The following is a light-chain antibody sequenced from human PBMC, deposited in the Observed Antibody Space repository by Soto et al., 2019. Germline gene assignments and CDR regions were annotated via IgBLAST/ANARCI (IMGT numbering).Light chain of an antibody. CDR2: GAS. CDR3: QQYNSYSET. V-gene: IGKV3-15*01. CDR1: QSVSSN. Sequence: EIVMTQSPATLSVSPEGRATLPCRASQSVSSNLAWYQQKPGQAPRLLIYGASTRATGIPARFSGSGSGTEFTLTISSLQPDDFATYYCQQYNSYSETFGQGTMVDIK. J-gene: IGKJ1*01.